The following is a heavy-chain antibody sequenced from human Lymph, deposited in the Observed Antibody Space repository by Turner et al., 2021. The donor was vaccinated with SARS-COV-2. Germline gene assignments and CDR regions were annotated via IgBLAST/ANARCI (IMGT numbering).Heavy chain of an antibody. CDR2: INPNSGGT. CDR1: GFIFTGYY. CDR3: ARDTRGDYSYYYDGMDV. V-gene: IGHV1-2*02. J-gene: IGHJ6*02. D-gene: IGHD4-17*01. Sequence: QVQLVQTGAEVERPGASVKVSCKASGFIFTGYYMHWVRQDPGQGLEWMGWINPNSGGTNYAQKFQGRVTMTRDTSISTAYMEVSRLRSDDTAVYYCARDTRGDYSYYYDGMDVWGQGTTVTVSS.